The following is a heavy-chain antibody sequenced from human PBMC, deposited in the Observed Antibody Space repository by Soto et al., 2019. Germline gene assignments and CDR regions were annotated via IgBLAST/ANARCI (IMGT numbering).Heavy chain of an antibody. Sequence: PGGSLRLSCAASGFTFSSYSMNWVRQAPGKGLEWVSYISSSSSTIYYADSVKGRFTISRDNAKNSLYLQMNSLRDEDTAVYYCARDAGCSGGSCYSYYYYGMDVWGQGTTVTVSS. CDR1: GFTFSSYS. J-gene: IGHJ6*02. D-gene: IGHD2-15*01. CDR3: ARDAGCSGGSCYSYYYYGMDV. V-gene: IGHV3-48*02. CDR2: ISSSSSTI.